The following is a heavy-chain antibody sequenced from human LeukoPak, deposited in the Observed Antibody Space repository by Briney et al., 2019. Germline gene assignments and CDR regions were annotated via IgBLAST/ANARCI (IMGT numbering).Heavy chain of an antibody. D-gene: IGHD6-13*01. CDR3: ARSGSNWSCDS. V-gene: IGHV1-3*01. Sequence: ASVKVSCKASGYAFPHYGVQWVRQAPGQTLEWMGWINAGNGDDTKYSQKFQARLTMTTDTSATTVYMELNSLRSEDTAAYYCARSGSNWSCDSWGQGTLVTVSS. J-gene: IGHJ4*02. CDR2: INAGNGDDT. CDR1: GYAFPHYG.